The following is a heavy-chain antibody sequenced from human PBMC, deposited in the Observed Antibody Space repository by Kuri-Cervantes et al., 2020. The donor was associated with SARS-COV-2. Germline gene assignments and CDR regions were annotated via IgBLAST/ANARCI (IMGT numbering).Heavy chain of an antibody. CDR3: ARVCAATDYYYGMDV. Sequence: SETLSLTCAVYGGSFSGYYWSWIRQPPGKGLEWIGEINHSGSTNYNPSLKSRVTISVDTSKNQFSLKLSSVTAADTAVYYCARVCAATDYYYGMDVWGQGTMVTVSS. D-gene: IGHD6-13*01. CDR1: GGSFSGYY. V-gene: IGHV4-34*01. CDR2: INHSGST. J-gene: IGHJ6*02.